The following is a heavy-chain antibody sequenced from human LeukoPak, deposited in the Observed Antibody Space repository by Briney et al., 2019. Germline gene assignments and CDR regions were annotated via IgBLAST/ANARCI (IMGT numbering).Heavy chain of an antibody. D-gene: IGHD6-13*01. CDR1: GFTFTSYA. CDR3: ARGGSSWRNWFDP. J-gene: IGHJ5*02. CDR2: INAGNGNT. Sequence: PGGSLRLSCAASGFTFTSYAMHWVRQAPGQRLEWMGWINAGNGNTKYSQKFQGRVTITRDTSASTAYMELSSLRSEDTAVYYCARGGSSWRNWFDPWGQGTLVTVSS. V-gene: IGHV1-3*01.